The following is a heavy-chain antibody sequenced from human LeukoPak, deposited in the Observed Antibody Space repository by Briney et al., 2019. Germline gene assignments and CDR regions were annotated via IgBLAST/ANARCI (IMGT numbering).Heavy chain of an antibody. CDR1: GFTFSSYA. V-gene: IGHV3-23*01. CDR2: VSGSGDST. D-gene: IGHD3-9*01. CDR3: ARGLRYFEAVDY. J-gene: IGHJ4*02. Sequence: GGSLRLSCAASGFTFSSYAMSWVRQGPVKGLEWVSTVSGSGDSTYYADSVKGRFTISRDISKNTLYLQMNSLRAEDTAIYYCARGLRYFEAVDYWGQGVLVTVSS.